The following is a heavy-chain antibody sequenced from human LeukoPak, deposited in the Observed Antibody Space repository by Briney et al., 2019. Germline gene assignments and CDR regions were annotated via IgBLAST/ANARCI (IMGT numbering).Heavy chain of an antibody. D-gene: IGHD6-19*01. CDR1: GYTFTGYY. CDR2: IIPIFGTA. Sequence: SVKVSCKASGYTFTGYYMHWVRQAPGQGLEWMGRIIPIFGTANYAQKFQGRVTITTDESTSTAYMELSSLRSEDTAVYYCASKKIAVAGHALWYWGQGTLVTVSS. CDR3: ASKKIAVAGHALWY. J-gene: IGHJ4*02. V-gene: IGHV1-69*05.